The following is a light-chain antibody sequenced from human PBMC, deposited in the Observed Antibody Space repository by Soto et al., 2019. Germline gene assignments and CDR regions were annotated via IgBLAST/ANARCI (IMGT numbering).Light chain of an antibody. J-gene: IGKJ1*01. CDR3: QQYKSYAPT. CDR2: DAS. Sequence: DIQITQSPSSLSASLGDRVTITCRASQTISSYLNWYQQKPGKAPKLLIFDASSLESGVPSRFSGSGSGTELTLTISGLQPDDFAAYFCQQYKSYAPTFGQGTKVDIK. CDR1: QTISSY. V-gene: IGKV1-5*01.